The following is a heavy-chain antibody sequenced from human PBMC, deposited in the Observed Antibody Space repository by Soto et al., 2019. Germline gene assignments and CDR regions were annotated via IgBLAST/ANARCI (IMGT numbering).Heavy chain of an antibody. CDR3: TIEYVGATETGR. Sequence: EVQLVESGGGLVKPGGSLRLSCAVSGFTFSNAWMKWVRQAPGKGLEWVGHIKSKNDGGTTDYAAPVKGRFTISRDDSHNTLYLQMNSLKIEDTAAYYCTIEYVGATETGRGGQGTLVTVSS. V-gene: IGHV3-15*07. D-gene: IGHD1-26*01. CDR2: IKSKNDGGTT. J-gene: IGHJ4*02. CDR1: GFTFSNAW.